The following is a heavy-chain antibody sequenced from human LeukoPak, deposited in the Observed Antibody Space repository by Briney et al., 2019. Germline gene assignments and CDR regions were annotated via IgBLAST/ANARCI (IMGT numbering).Heavy chain of an antibody. CDR1: GYTFTSYG. Sequence: GASVKVSCKASGYTFTSYGISWVRQAPGQGLEWMGRIIPILGTANYAQKFQGRVTITTDESTSTAYMELSSLRSEDTAVYYCARFDFWSGFGYWGQGTLVTVSS. J-gene: IGHJ4*02. D-gene: IGHD3-3*01. CDR3: ARFDFWSGFGY. CDR2: IIPILGTA. V-gene: IGHV1-69*11.